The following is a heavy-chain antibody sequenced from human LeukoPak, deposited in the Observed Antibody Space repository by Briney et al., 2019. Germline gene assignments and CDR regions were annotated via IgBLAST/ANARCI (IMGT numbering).Heavy chain of an antibody. J-gene: IGHJ6*02. CDR2: IYSGGST. CDR1: GFTVSSNY. CDR3: ARDRTYSSSSYYGMDV. Sequence: PGGSLRLSCAASGFTVSSNYMSWVRQAPGKGLEWVSFIYSGGSTYYADSVKGRFTISRDNSKNTLYLQMNSLRAEDTAVYYCARDRTYSSSSYYGMDVWGQGTTVTVSS. D-gene: IGHD6-6*01. V-gene: IGHV3-66*01.